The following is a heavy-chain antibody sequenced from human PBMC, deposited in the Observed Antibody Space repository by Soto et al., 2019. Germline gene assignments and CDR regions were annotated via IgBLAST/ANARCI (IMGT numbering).Heavy chain of an antibody. D-gene: IGHD1-26*01. CDR2: INPSGGST. Sequence: ASVKVSCKASGYTFTSYYMHWVRQAPGQGLEWMGIINPSGGSTSYAQKFQGRVTMTRDTSTSTVWMELSSLRSEDTAVYYCARDRGWSYHYYYYGMDVWGQGTTVTVSS. V-gene: IGHV1-46*01. CDR1: GYTFTSYY. CDR3: ARDRGWSYHYYYYGMDV. J-gene: IGHJ6*02.